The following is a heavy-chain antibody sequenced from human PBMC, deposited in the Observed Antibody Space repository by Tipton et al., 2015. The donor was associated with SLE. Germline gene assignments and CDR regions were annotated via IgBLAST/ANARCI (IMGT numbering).Heavy chain of an antibody. CDR2: TYYSGST. J-gene: IGHJ4*02. V-gene: IGHV4-39*07. D-gene: IGHD2-21*01. CDR3: ARLSQSEHIVVRFDY. Sequence: LRLSCTVSGGSISSSSYYWGWIRQPPGKGLEWIGSTYYSGSTYYNPSLKSRVTISVDTSKNQFSLKLSSVTAADTAVYYCARLSQSEHIVVRFDYWGQGTLVTVSS. CDR1: GGSISSSSYY.